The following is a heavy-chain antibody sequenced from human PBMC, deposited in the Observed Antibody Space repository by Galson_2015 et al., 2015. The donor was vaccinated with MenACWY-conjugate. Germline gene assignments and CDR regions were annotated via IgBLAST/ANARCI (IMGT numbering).Heavy chain of an antibody. CDR3: AKTSCSSTSCYRVDFDY. D-gene: IGHD2-2*02. J-gene: IGHJ4*02. V-gene: IGHV3-23*01. Sequence: SLRLSCAASGFTFSSYDMSWVRQAPGKGLEWVSAISGSGGSKYYADSVKGRFTMSRDNSKNTLYLQMNGLRAEDTAVYYCAKTSCSSTSCYRVDFDYWGQGRLVTVSS. CDR2: ISGSGGSK. CDR1: GFTFSSYD.